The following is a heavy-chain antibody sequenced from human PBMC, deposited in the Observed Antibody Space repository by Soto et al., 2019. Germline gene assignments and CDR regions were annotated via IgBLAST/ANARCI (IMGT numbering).Heavy chain of an antibody. Sequence: LRLSCAASGFTFSSYGMHWVRQAPGKGLEWMAVISYDGSNKYYADSVKGRFTISRDNSKNTLYLQMNSLRAEDTAVYYCAKDAPPYCSGGSCYPGYWGQGTLVTVSS. CDR3: AKDAPPYCSGGSCYPGY. CDR1: GFTFSSYG. V-gene: IGHV3-30*18. J-gene: IGHJ4*02. CDR2: ISYDGSNK. D-gene: IGHD2-15*01.